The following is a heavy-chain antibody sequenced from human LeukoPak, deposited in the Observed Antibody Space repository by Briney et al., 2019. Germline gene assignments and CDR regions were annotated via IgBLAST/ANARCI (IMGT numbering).Heavy chain of an antibody. CDR1: GYTFTSYG. V-gene: IGHV1-18*01. J-gene: IGHJ4*02. D-gene: IGHD2-2*01. CDR3: ARLGCSSTSCFDYLFYFDY. CDR2: ISAYNGNT. Sequence: ASVKVSCKASGYTFTSYGISWVRQAPGQGLEWMGWISAYNGNTNYAQKLQGRVTMTTDTSTSTAYMELRSLRSDDTAVYYCARLGCSSTSCFDYLFYFDYWGQGILVTVSS.